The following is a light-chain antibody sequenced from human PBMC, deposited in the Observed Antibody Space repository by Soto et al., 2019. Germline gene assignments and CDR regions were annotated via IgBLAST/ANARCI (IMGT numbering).Light chain of an antibody. J-gene: IGLJ6*01. CDR1: YSNIGSNA. CDR2: ANN. V-gene: IGLV1-44*01. Sequence: QSALTQAPSTSGTPGQTVTISCSGVYSNIGSNAVAWYRQVPGSAPKLLIYANNQRPAGVPDRFSGSKSGASASLAISGLQSDDEADFYCAAWDARLNVVLFGWGTKLTVL. CDR3: AAWDARLNVVL.